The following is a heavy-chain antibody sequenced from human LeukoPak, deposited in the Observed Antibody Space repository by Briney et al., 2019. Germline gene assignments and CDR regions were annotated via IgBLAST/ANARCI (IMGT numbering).Heavy chain of an antibody. CDR2: ISYDGSNK. D-gene: IGHD1-26*01. V-gene: IGHV3-30*18. CDR3: AKNSGSTAL. J-gene: IGHJ4*02. CDR1: GFTFSNYG. Sequence: GGSLRLSCAASGFTFSNYGMHWVRQAPGKGLEWVSVISYDGSNKYYADSVKGRFTISRDNSKNTLYLQMNSLRAEDTAMYYCAKNSGSTALWGQGALVTVSS.